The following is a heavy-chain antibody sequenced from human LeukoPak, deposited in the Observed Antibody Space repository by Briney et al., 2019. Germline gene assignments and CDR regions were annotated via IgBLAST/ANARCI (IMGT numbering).Heavy chain of an antibody. J-gene: IGHJ4*02. D-gene: IGHD5-18*01. Sequence: GESLKISCKGSGYNFTSYWIGWVRQMPGKGLEWMGIIYPGDSDTRYSPSFQGQVTISADKSISTAYLQWSSLKASDTAMYYCAINSGYSYGPAYYFDYWGQGTLVTVS. V-gene: IGHV5-51*01. CDR2: IYPGDSDT. CDR1: GYNFTSYW. CDR3: AINSGYSYGPAYYFDY.